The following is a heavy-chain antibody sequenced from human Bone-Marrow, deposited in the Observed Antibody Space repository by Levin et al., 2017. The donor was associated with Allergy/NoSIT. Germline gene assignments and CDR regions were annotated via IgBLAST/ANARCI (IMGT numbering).Heavy chain of an antibody. Sequence: GGSLRLSCSASGFTVSRYSMAWVRQAPGKGLEWVSYITSASSYKHYSDSVGGRFTISRDNAKNSLYLQMTSLRAEDTAVYYCARRDYYYYGLDVWGQGTTVTVSS. V-gene: IGHV3-21*01. CDR1: GFTVSRYS. CDR2: ITSASSYK. J-gene: IGHJ6*02. CDR3: ARRDYYYYGLDV.